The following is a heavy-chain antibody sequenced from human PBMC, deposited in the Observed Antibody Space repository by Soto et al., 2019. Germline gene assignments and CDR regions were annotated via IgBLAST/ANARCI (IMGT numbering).Heavy chain of an antibody. V-gene: IGHV3-23*01. Sequence: EVQLLESGGGLVQPGRSLRLSCAASGFTFSNYAMNWFRQAPGQGLDWVSAISGSGGTTYYADSLKGRFTISRDNSKNTLFLQMNSLRAEDAAVYYCAKFFVETGSNSGWPWSFHYWGQGTRVTVSS. CDR3: AKFFVETGSNSGWPWSFHY. J-gene: IGHJ4*02. CDR1: GFTFSNYA. CDR2: ISGSGGTT. D-gene: IGHD6-25*01.